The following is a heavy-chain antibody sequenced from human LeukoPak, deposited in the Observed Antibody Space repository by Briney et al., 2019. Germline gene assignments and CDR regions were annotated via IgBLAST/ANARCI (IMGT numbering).Heavy chain of an antibody. V-gene: IGHV3-23*01. D-gene: IGHD5-12*01. Sequence: ETGGSLRLSCAASGLVFGKYAMAWVRQAPGKGLECVSIISDDSSFTYYLDSVKGRSTIFRDNSKNTLCLHMNSLKAEDTAVYYCAKGRCSGLGCDSFDYWGQGTLVTVSS. CDR2: ISDDSSFT. CDR1: GLVFGKYA. CDR3: AKGRCSGLGCDSFDY. J-gene: IGHJ4*02.